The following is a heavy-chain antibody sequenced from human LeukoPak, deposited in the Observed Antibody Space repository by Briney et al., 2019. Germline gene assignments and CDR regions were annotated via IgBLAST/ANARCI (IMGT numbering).Heavy chain of an antibody. Sequence: ASVKVSCTASGGTFSSYTISWVRQAPGQGLEWMGRIIPILGIANYAQKFQGRVTITADKSTSTAYMELSSLRSEDTAVYYCARDPGDDSSGYYHYWGQGTLVTVSS. CDR2: IIPILGIA. D-gene: IGHD3-22*01. CDR1: GGTFSSYT. V-gene: IGHV1-69*04. CDR3: ARDPGDDSSGYYHY. J-gene: IGHJ4*02.